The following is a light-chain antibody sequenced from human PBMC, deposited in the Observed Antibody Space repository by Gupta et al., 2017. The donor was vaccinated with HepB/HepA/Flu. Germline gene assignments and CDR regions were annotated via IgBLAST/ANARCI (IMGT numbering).Light chain of an antibody. J-gene: IGKJ4*01. CDR2: GAS. Sequence: EIVLTQSPGTLSLSPGERATLSCRASQTINNFLAWYQQTPGQAPRLLIYGASNRATGIPARFSGSGSGTDFTLTISNREPEDFAVYYCQQRYNWPITFGGGTKVEIK. V-gene: IGKV3-11*01. CDR1: QTINNF. CDR3: QQRYNWPIT.